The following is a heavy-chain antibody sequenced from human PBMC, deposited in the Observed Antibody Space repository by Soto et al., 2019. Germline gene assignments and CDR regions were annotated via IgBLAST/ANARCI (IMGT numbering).Heavy chain of an antibody. J-gene: IGHJ4*02. CDR3: ARDVIFFLIIGSIGNYLIL. CDR2: MNPNSGNT. CDR1: GYTFTSYD. Sequence: ASVKVSCKASGYTFTSYDINWVRQATGQGLEWMGWMNPNSGNTGYAQKFQGRVTMTRNTSISTAYMELSSLTSEDTAVYYCARDVIFFLIIGSIGNYLILWGQGILVTV. V-gene: IGHV1-8*01. D-gene: IGHD4-4*01.